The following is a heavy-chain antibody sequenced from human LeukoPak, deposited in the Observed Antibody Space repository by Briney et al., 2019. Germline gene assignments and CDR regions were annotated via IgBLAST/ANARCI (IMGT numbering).Heavy chain of an antibody. D-gene: IGHD3-10*01. J-gene: IGHJ4*02. CDR2: IKHDEREE. V-gene: IGHV3-7*01. Sequence: GGSLRLSCVASGFTFSESWMTWVRQAPGKGLEWVASIKHDEREEYYADSVKGRFSMSRDNGKNSLYLQMNSLRGADTAIYFCANSRGSGSGNLWGRGTMVTVSS. CDR1: GFTFSESW. CDR3: ANSRGSGSGNL.